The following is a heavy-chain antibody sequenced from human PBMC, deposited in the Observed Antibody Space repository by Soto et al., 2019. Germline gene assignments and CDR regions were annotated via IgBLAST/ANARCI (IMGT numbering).Heavy chain of an antibody. D-gene: IGHD6-19*01. V-gene: IGHV3-23*01. CDR3: AKHRGVSVATTPDY. CDR2: ITSSGGST. J-gene: IGHJ4*02. Sequence: EVQLLESGGGLVEPGESLRLSCAATGLTFSSYAMSWVRQAPGKGLEWVSGITSSGGSTYYADSVKGRFTVSRDNFENTLYLQMNRLIAEDTAVYYCAKHRGVSVATTPDYWGQGTLVTVSS. CDR1: GLTFSSYA.